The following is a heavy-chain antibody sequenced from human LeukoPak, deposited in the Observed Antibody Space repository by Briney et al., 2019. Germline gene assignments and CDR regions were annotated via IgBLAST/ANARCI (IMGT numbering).Heavy chain of an antibody. CDR1: GFTFTTYW. V-gene: IGHV3-7*01. Sequence: GGSLRLSCAVSGFTFTTYWMSWVRQAPGKGLEWVANINQDGTARYYADSVKGRFTMSRDNAKNSLYLQLNSWRAAATAVNYAASVQSELRGVGSYVECWGQGALVTVSS. D-gene: IGHD1-26*01. CDR3: ASVQSELRGVGSYVEC. CDR2: INQDGTAR. J-gene: IGHJ4*02.